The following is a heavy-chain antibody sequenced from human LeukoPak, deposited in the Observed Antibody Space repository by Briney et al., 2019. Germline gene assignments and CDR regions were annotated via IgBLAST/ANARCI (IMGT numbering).Heavy chain of an antibody. CDR3: ARRARYCSSTSCYLQGFDP. Sequence: PSETLSLTCTVSGGSLSSYYWSWIRQPPGKGLEWIGYIYYSGSTNYNPSLKSRVTISVDTSKNQFSLKLSSVTAADTAVYYCARRARYCSSTSCYLQGFDPWGQGTLVTVSS. CDR2: IYYSGST. J-gene: IGHJ5*02. CDR1: GGSLSSYY. D-gene: IGHD2-2*01. V-gene: IGHV4-59*01.